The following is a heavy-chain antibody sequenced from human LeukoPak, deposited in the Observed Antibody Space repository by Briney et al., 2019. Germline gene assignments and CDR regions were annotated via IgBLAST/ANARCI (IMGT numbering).Heavy chain of an antibody. D-gene: IGHD2-2*01. Sequence: PSETLSLTCAVSGYSISSGYYWGWIRQPPGKGLEWIGSIYHSGNIYYNPSLKSRVTISVDTSKNQFSLKLSSVTAADTAVYYCARYGIVVVPAAIKRNWFDPWGQGTLVTVSS. J-gene: IGHJ5*02. CDR3: ARYGIVVVPAAIKRNWFDP. V-gene: IGHV4-38-2*01. CDR2: IYHSGNI. CDR1: GYSISSGYY.